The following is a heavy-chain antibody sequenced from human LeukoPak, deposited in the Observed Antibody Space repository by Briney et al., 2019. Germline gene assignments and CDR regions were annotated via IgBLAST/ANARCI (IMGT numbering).Heavy chain of an antibody. CDR2: IYYSGST. Sequence: SETLSLTCTVSGGSISSGGYYWSWIRPHPGKGLEWIGYIYYSGSTYYNPSLKSRVTISVDTSKNQFSLKLSSVTAADTAVYYCARYSQQVPEYFQHWGQGTLVTVSS. CDR3: ARYSQQVPEYFQH. V-gene: IGHV4-31*03. CDR1: GGSISSGGYY. D-gene: IGHD5-18*01. J-gene: IGHJ1*01.